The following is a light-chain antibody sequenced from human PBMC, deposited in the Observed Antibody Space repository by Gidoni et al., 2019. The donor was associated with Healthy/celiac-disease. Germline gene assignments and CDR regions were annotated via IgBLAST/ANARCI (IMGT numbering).Light chain of an antibody. V-gene: IGKV1-5*03. Sequence: DIQMTQSPSTLSASVGDRVTITCRASQSISSWLAWYQQKPGKAPKLLIYKASSLESGVPSRFRGSGSGTEFTLTISSLKPDDFATYYCQQYNSYSWTFGQGTKVEIK. CDR1: QSISSW. CDR3: QQYNSYSWT. J-gene: IGKJ1*01. CDR2: KAS.